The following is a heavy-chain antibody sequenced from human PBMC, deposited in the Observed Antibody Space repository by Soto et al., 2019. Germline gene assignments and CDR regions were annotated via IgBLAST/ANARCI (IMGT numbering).Heavy chain of an antibody. J-gene: IGHJ5*02. CDR3: VSVGMIGTVLWSGCDP. Sequence: SETLSLTCPVAGNSISSYYWSWIRQPAGKGLEWVWRISTSGSTSYNRSLTNRVTLSADTAKNHSSLNXTYGTAVDTAVNYCVSVGMIGTVLWSGCDPWGQGTLVTVS. V-gene: IGHV4-4*07. CDR1: GNSISSYY. CDR2: ISTSGST. D-gene: IGHD2-21*01.